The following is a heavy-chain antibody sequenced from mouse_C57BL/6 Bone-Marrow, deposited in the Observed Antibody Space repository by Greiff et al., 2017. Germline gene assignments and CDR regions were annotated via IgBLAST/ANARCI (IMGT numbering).Heavy chain of an antibody. D-gene: IGHD1-1*01. CDR3: ARGVRGSSLYYFDY. CDR2: INPNNGGT. CDR1: GYTFTDYN. J-gene: IGHJ2*01. Sequence: EVQLQQSGPELVKPGASVKIPCKASGYTFTDYNMDWVKQSHGKSLEWIGDINPNNGGTIYNQKFKGKATLTVDKSSSTAYMELRSLTSEDTAVYYCARGVRGSSLYYFDYWGQGTTLTGSS. V-gene: IGHV1-18*01.